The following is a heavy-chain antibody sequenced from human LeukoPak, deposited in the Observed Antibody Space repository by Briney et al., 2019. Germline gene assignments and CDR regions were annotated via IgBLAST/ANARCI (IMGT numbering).Heavy chain of an antibody. CDR2: ISGSGGST. J-gene: IGHJ4*02. D-gene: IGHD6-6*01. CDR1: GFTFSNAW. Sequence: GGSLRLSCAASGFTFSNAWMSWVRQAPGKGLEWVSAISGSGGSTYYADSVKGRFTISRDNSKNTLYLQMNSLRAEDTAVYYCAKPYIAARPPYFDYWGQGTLVTVSS. V-gene: IGHV3-23*01. CDR3: AKPYIAARPPYFDY.